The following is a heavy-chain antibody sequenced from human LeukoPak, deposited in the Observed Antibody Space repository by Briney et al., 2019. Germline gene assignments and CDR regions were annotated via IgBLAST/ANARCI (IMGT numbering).Heavy chain of an antibody. D-gene: IGHD6-6*01. CDR2: IYYSGST. Sequence: SESLSLTCTVSGGSISSYYWSWIRQPPGKGLEWIGYIYYSGSTNYNPSLKSRVTISVDTSKNQFSLKLSSVTAADTAVYYCARGIAARYDYWGQGTLVTVSS. CDR1: GGSISSYY. V-gene: IGHV4-59*12. J-gene: IGHJ4*02. CDR3: ARGIAARYDY.